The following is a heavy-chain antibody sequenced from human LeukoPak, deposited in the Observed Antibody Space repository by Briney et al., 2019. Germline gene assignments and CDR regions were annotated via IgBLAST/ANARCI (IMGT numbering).Heavy chain of an antibody. J-gene: IGHJ5*02. Sequence: GGSLRLSCAASGFTFSSYWMHWVRQAPGKGLVWVSRINSDGSSTTYADSVKGRFTISRDNAKNTLYLQMNRLRAEDTAVYYCARGYCSGGSCYSRSINWFDPWGQGTLVTVSS. CDR3: ARGYCSGGSCYSRSINWFDP. CDR1: GFTFSSYW. V-gene: IGHV3-74*01. D-gene: IGHD2-15*01. CDR2: INSDGSST.